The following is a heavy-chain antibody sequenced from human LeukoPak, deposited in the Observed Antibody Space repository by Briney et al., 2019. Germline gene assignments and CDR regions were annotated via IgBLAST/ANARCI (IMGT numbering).Heavy chain of an antibody. Sequence: PGGSLRLSCAASGFTFNTSSMNWVRQAPGKGLEWISYIERGSNTIYYADSVKGRFTISRDSVKNLLYLQMNSLRAEDTAVYYCARGYKYGAYWGQGTLVTVSS. CDR2: IERGSNTI. CDR1: GFTFNTSS. CDR3: ARGYKYGAY. D-gene: IGHD4/OR15-4a*01. V-gene: IGHV3-48*04. J-gene: IGHJ4*02.